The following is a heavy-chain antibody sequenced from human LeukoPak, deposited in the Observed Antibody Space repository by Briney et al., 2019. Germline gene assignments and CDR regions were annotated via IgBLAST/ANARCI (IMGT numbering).Heavy chain of an antibody. J-gene: IGHJ3*01. CDR3: ARKLPGIAAADLSAFDL. CDR1: GGSISSYS. D-gene: IGHD6-13*01. Sequence: PSETLSLTCTVSGGSISSYSWNWMRQPAGKGLEWIGRIYISGTTNYNPSLKSRVTMSVDTSKNQFSLKLSSVTAADTAVYYCARKLPGIAAADLSAFDLWGQGTMVTVSS. CDR2: IYISGTT. V-gene: IGHV4-4*07.